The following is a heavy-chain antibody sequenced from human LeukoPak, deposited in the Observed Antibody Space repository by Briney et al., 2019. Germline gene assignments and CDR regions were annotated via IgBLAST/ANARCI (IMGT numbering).Heavy chain of an antibody. CDR3: ARDLEAANTYYFDY. CDR2: ISSAGTT. V-gene: IGHV3-66*01. D-gene: IGHD6-13*01. Sequence: GGSLRLSCAASGLTVSSSYMSWVRQAPGKGLEWVSIISSAGTTYYADSVKGRFTISRDNSKNTVYLQVNSLRDEDTAVYYCARDLEAANTYYFDYWGQGTMVTVSS. J-gene: IGHJ4*02. CDR1: GLTVSSSY.